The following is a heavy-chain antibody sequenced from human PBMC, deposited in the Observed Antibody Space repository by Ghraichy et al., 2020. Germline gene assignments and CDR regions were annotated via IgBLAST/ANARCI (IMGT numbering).Heavy chain of an antibody. Sequence: ASVKVSCKASGYTFTSYYIHWVRQASGQGLEWMGIINPSGGSTTYAQKFQGRVTMTRDTSTSTVYMELSSLRFEDTAVYYCARGSPTLDGPWGQGTLVTVSS. D-gene: IGHD5-24*01. CDR3: ARGSPTLDGP. CDR1: GYTFTSYY. CDR2: INPSGGST. V-gene: IGHV1-46*01. J-gene: IGHJ5*02.